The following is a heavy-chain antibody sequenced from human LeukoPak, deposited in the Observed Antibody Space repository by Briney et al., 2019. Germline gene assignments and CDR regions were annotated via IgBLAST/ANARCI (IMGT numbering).Heavy chain of an antibody. CDR1: GYTFTGYY. J-gene: IGHJ6*03. Sequence: ASVKVSCKASGYTFTGYYMHWVRQAPGQGLEWMGWISAYNGNTNYAQKLQGRVTMTTDTSTSTAYMELRSLRSDDTAVYYCARGTRDYYYMDVWGKGTTVTVSS. CDR3: ARGTRDYYYMDV. V-gene: IGHV1-18*04. CDR2: ISAYNGNT.